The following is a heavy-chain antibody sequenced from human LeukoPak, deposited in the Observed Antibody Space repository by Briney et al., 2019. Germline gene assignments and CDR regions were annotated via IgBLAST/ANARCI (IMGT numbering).Heavy chain of an antibody. Sequence: SETLSLTCTVSSGSIFSYYWSWIRQPPGKGLEWMGYIYYSGSTNYNPSLKSRVTISVDTSKNQFSLRVSSVTAADTAVYYCARHLNNCGDDCYIFDYWGQGTLVTVSS. J-gene: IGHJ4*02. V-gene: IGHV4-59*08. CDR2: IYYSGST. CDR1: SGSIFSYY. CDR3: ARHLNNCGDDCYIFDY. D-gene: IGHD2-21*01.